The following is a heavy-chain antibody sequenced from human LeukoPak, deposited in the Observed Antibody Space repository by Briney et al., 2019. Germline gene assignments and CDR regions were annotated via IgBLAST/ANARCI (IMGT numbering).Heavy chain of an antibody. Sequence: GGSLRLSCAASGFTFISNTMNCVRQAPGKGLEWVSSISSSSSYIYYTDSVKGRFTISRDNAKNSLYLQMNSLRAEDTAVYYCARDRSVAGYDSFDIWGQGTMVTVSS. CDR3: ARDRSVAGYDSFDI. D-gene: IGHD6-19*01. CDR1: GFTFISNT. J-gene: IGHJ3*02. CDR2: ISSSSSYI. V-gene: IGHV3-21*01.